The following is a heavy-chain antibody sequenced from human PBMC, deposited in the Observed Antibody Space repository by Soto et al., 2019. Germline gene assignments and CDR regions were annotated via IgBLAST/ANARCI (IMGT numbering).Heavy chain of an antibody. J-gene: IGHJ6*02. CDR2: IYYSGST. Sequence: SETLSLNFTVSGGSISSADYYLSGVRQPTGKGLEWIGYIYYSGSTFFNPTLKSRVTIAKDTSRNQFSLRLNSVTAADTAVYYCARAIVVTIGGMDVWGQGTTVTVSS. CDR1: GGSISSADYY. V-gene: IGHV4-30-4*01. D-gene: IGHD5-12*01. CDR3: ARAIVVTIGGMDV.